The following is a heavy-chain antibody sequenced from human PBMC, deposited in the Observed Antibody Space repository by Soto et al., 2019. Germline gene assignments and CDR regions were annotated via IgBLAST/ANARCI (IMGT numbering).Heavy chain of an antibody. CDR1: GDSVSSNSAA. Sequence: PSQTLSLTCAISGDSVSSNSAAWNWIRQSPSRGLEWLGRTFYRSKWYNDYAVSVKSRITINPDTSKNQFSLQLNSVTPEDTAMYYCAREGGQKLVARYSYYYMDVWGQGTTVTSP. J-gene: IGHJ6*02. V-gene: IGHV6-1*01. CDR3: AREGGQKLVARYSYYYMDV. CDR2: TFYRSKWYN. D-gene: IGHD6-13*01.